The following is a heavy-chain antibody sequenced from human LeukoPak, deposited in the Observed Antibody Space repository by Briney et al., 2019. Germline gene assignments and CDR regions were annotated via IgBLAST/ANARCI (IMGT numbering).Heavy chain of an antibody. CDR3: AITGLVGATAGAFDI. CDR1: GYTFFYYG. D-gene: IGHD1-26*01. V-gene: IGHV1-18*01. J-gene: IGHJ3*02. CDR2: ISAYNGNT. Sequence: ASVKVSCKASGYTFFYYGLSWVRQAPGQGLEWMGWISAYNGNTNYAQKLQGRVTMTTDTSTSAAYMELRSLRSDDTAVYYCAITGLVGATAGAFDIWGQGTMVTVSS.